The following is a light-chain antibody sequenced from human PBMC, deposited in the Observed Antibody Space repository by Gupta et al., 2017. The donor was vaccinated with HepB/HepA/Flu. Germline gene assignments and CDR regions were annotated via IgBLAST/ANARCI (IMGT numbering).Light chain of an antibody. CDR3: AAWDDSLSGVI. CDR1: SSNIGSNT. V-gene: IGLV1-44*01. CDR2: SNN. J-gene: IGLJ2*01. Sequence: QSVLTQPPSASGTPGQRVTISCSGSSSNIGSNTVNWYQHLPRTAPKLLIYSNNQRPSGVPDRFSGSKSGTSASLAISGLQSDDEADYYCAAWDDSLSGVIFGGGTKVTVL.